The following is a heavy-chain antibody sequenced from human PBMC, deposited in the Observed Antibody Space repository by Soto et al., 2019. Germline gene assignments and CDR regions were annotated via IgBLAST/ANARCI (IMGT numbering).Heavy chain of an antibody. J-gene: IGHJ6*02. CDR3: AKDHRGPLAVAVYYYYYGMDV. D-gene: IGHD6-19*01. Sequence: GGSLRLSCAASGFTFSSYGMHWVRQAPGKGLEWVAVISYDGSNKYYADSVKGRFTISRDNSKNTLYLQMNSLRAEDTAVYYCAKDHRGPLAVAVYYYYYGMDVWGQGTTVTVSS. CDR2: ISYDGSNK. CDR1: GFTFSSYG. V-gene: IGHV3-30*18.